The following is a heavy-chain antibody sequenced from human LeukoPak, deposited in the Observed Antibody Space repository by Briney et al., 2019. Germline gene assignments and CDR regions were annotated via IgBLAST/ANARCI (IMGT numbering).Heavy chain of an antibody. V-gene: IGHV2-70*11. CDR2: IDWDDDK. J-gene: IGHJ4*02. Sequence: SGPTLVNPTQTLTLTCTFSGFSLSTSGMCVSWIRQPPGKALEWLARIDWDDDKNYSTSLKTRLTISKDTSKNQVVLTMTNMDPVDTATYYCARLRYITGCFDHWGQGSLVTVSS. CDR3: ARLRYITGCFDH. D-gene: IGHD6-19*01. CDR1: GFSLSTSGMC.